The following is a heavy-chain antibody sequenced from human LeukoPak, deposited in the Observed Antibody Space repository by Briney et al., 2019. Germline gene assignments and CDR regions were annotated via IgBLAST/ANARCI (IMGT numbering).Heavy chain of an antibody. V-gene: IGHV3-30*18. Sequence: GGSLRLSCAASGFTFSSYGMHWVRQAPGKGLEWVAVISHDGSNKYYADSVKGRFTISRDNSKNTLYLQMNSLRAEDTAVYYCAKDPEYYYDSSGYFDYWGQGTLVTVSS. D-gene: IGHD3-22*01. CDR3: AKDPEYYYDSSGYFDY. CDR2: ISHDGSNK. J-gene: IGHJ4*02. CDR1: GFTFSSYG.